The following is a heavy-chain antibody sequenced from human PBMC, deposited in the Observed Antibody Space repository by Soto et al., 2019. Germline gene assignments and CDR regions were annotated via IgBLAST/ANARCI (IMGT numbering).Heavy chain of an antibody. V-gene: IGHV3-30*19. CDR1: GFTFRSYV. CDR2: TSHDGSDK. CDR3: ARWGTTGGLDV. J-gene: IGHJ1*01. Sequence: QVQLVESGGGVVQPGTSLRVSCVGSGFTFRSYVMHWVRQAPGKGLVWVALTSHDGSDKYYDDSVRGRFTISRDNSRNTVCLQMDSRRLEDTALYYCARWGTTGGLDVWGQGTLVSVSS. D-gene: IGHD3-16*01.